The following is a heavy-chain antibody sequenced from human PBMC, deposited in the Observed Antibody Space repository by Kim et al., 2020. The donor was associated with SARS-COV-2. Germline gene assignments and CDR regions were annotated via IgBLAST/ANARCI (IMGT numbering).Heavy chain of an antibody. CDR1: GCSISSGDYY. D-gene: IGHD3-10*02. CDR2: IYYSGST. J-gene: IGHJ3*02. V-gene: IGHV4-30-4*01. Sequence: SETLSLTCTVSGCSISSGDYYWSWIRQPPGKGLEWIGYIYYSGSTYYNPSLKSRVTISEDTSKNHFPRNRSSVTPAATPVYYFASNVYYVAFDIWCQGT. CDR3: ASNVYYVAFDI.